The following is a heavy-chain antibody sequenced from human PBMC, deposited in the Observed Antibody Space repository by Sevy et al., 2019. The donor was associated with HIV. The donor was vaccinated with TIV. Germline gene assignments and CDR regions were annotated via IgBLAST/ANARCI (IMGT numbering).Heavy chain of an antibody. CDR1: GFTFTNYA. D-gene: IGHD3-10*01. CDR3: AKLPSTVMFREKGY. V-gene: IGHV3-23*01. CDR2: ISDSGDTT. J-gene: IGHJ4*02. Sequence: GGSLSLSCAASGFTFTNYAMNWVRQAPGKGLEWVSGISDSGDTTHYAESVKGRFTISRDNSKNTVSLQMSNLRAEDTAIYYCAKLPSTVMFREKGYWGQGTRVTVSS.